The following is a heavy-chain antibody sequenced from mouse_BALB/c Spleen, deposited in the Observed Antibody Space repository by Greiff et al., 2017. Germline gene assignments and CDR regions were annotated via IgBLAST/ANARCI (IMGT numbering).Heavy chain of an antibody. CDR3: ARAPKTARAPIAY. CDR1: GFTFSDYY. V-gene: IGHV5-4*02. D-gene: IGHD3-2*01. J-gene: IGHJ3*01. Sequence: EVQLVESGGGLVKPGGSLKLSCAASGFTFSDYYMYWVRQTPEKRLEWVATISDGGSYTYYPDSVKGRFTISRDNAKNNLYLQMSSLKSEDTAMYYCARAPKTARAPIAYWGQGTLVTVSA. CDR2: ISDGGSYT.